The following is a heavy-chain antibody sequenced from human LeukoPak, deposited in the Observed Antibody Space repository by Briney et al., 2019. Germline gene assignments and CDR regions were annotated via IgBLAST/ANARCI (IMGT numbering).Heavy chain of an antibody. J-gene: IGHJ4*02. D-gene: IGHD3-22*01. CDR1: GGSFSGYY. CDR3: ARGAECPRSGYYYRGYYFAY. CDR2: INHSGST. Sequence: PSETLSLTCAVYGGSFSGYYRSWIRQPPGKGLEWIGEINHSGSTNYNPSLKSRVTISVDTSKNQFSLKLSSVTAADTAVYYCARGAECPRSGYYYRGYYFAYWGQGTLVTVSS. V-gene: IGHV4-34*01.